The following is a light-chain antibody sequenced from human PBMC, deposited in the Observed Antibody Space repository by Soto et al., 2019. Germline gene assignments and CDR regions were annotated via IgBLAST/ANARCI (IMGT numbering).Light chain of an antibody. V-gene: IGLV4-69*01. CDR1: SGHSSYA. J-gene: IGLJ2*01. CDR3: QTWGTGTVV. CDR2: LNSDGSH. Sequence: QTVVTQSPSASASLGGSVKLTCTLSSGHSSYAIAWHQQQPEKGPRYLMKLNSDGSHSKGDGIPDRFSGSSSGAERYLTISSLQSEDEADYYCQTWGTGTVVFGGGTQLTVL.